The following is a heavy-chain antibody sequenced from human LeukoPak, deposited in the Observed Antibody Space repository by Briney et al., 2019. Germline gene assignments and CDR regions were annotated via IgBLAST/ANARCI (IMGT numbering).Heavy chain of an antibody. CDR2: ISYDGTNK. CDR3: ARDPHSSGWYFSAFDI. D-gene: IGHD6-19*01. Sequence: PGRFLRLSCAASGFTFSSYAMHWVRQAPGKGLEWVAVISYDGTNKHYADSVKGRFTISRDNSNNTLYLQMNSLRAEDTAVYYCARDPHSSGWYFSAFDIWGQGTMVTVSS. V-gene: IGHV3-30-3*01. J-gene: IGHJ3*02. CDR1: GFTFSSYA.